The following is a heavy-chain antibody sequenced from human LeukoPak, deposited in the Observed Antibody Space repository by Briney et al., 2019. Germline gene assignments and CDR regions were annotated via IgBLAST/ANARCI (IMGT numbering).Heavy chain of an antibody. CDR2: IKDDGSRK. V-gene: IGHV3-7*01. D-gene: IGHD3-22*01. Sequence: GGSLRLSCAASGFSLSGYWMTWVRQAPGKGLELVPNIKDDGSRKHDVDSARGRFTISRDNAMNSLYLDMNSLRAEDTAVYYCARECIDGYYESSGYDLWGQGTLVTVSS. CDR3: ARECIDGYYESSGYDL. CDR1: GFSLSGYW. J-gene: IGHJ4*02.